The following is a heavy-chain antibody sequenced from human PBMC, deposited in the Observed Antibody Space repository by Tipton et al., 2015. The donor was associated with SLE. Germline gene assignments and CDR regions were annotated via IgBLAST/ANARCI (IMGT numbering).Heavy chain of an antibody. CDR2: INHSGST. V-gene: IGHV4-34*01. Sequence: TLSLTCAVYGGSFSGYYWSWIRQPPGKGLEWIGEINHSGSTNYNPSLKSRVAISVDTSKNQFSLKLISVTAADTAVYYCARASFGYYGMDVWGQGTTVTVSS. CDR3: ARASFGYYGMDV. CDR1: GGSFSGYY. J-gene: IGHJ6*02. D-gene: IGHD3-10*01.